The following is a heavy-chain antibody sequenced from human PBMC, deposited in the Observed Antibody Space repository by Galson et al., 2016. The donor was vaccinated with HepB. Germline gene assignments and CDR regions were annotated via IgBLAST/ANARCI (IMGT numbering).Heavy chain of an antibody. Sequence: SLRLSCAATGFTVSVNYMAWVRQAPGKGLEWVSVIYSGGHIDYADSVKGRFSISRDNSKNALYLQMDSLSADDTAVYYCASNLVATAIDAFDIWGQGTIVTVAS. D-gene: IGHD2-21*02. CDR3: ASNLVATAIDAFDI. CDR1: GFTVSVNY. V-gene: IGHV3-53*01. CDR2: IYSGGHI. J-gene: IGHJ3*02.